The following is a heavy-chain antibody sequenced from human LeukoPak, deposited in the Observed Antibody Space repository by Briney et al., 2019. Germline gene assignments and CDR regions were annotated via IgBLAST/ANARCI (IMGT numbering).Heavy chain of an antibody. CDR3: ASPGPHTAMDSFDY. CDR2: ISYDGSNK. D-gene: IGHD5-18*01. Sequence: GGSLRLSCAASGFTFSSYAMHWVRQAPGKGLEWVAVISYDGSNKYYADSVKGRFTISRDNSKNTLYLQMNSLRAEDTAVYYCASPGPHTAMDSFDYWGQGTLVTVSS. V-gene: IGHV3-30-3*01. CDR1: GFTFSSYA. J-gene: IGHJ4*02.